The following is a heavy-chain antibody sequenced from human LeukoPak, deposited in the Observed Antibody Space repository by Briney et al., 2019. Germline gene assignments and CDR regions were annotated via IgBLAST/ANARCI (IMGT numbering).Heavy chain of an antibody. CDR3: ARDLGSGWYSFDY. CDR1: GYTFTGYY. V-gene: IGHV1-2*02. CDR2: INPNSGGT. Sequence: ASVKVSCKASGYTFTGYYMHWVRQAPGQGLEWMGWINPNSGGTNCAQKFQGRVTMTRDTSISTAYMELSRLRSDDTAVYYCARDLGSGWYSFDYWGQGTLVTVSS. J-gene: IGHJ4*02. D-gene: IGHD6-19*01.